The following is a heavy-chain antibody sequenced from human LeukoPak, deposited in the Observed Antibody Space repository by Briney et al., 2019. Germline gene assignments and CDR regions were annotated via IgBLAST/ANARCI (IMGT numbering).Heavy chain of an antibody. CDR2: ISSSNSYI. D-gene: IGHD3-10*01. V-gene: IGHV3-21*01. CDR3: ARVSLGFGDV. CDR1: GFTFSSYS. Sequence: GSLRLSCAASGFTFSSYSMNWVRQAPGKGLEWVSSISSSNSYIYYADSVKGRFTISRDNAKNSLYLQMNSPRAEDTAVYYCARVSLGFGDVWGQGTTVTVSS. J-gene: IGHJ6*02.